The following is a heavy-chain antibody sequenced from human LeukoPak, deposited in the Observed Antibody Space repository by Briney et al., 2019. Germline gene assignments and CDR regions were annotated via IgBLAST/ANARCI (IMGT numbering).Heavy chain of an antibody. CDR3: ATKQWLAPPPDS. V-gene: IGHV3-74*01. Sequence: GGSLRLSFAASGFTFRKYWMLLVRQAPGKGPESVSRINTDGTVTTYADSVKGRFTVSRDNADNTMFLQMNSVRDEDTAVYYCATKQWLAPPPDSWGQGTPVTVSS. CDR1: GFTFRKYW. J-gene: IGHJ4*02. D-gene: IGHD6-19*01. CDR2: INTDGTVT.